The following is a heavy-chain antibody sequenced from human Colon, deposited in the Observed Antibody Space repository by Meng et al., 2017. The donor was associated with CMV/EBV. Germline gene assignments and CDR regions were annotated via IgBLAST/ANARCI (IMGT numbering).Heavy chain of an antibody. Sequence: GESLKISCAASGFTFSNYAMSWVRQAPGKGLEWVSSISANAGGTWDADSMKGRFTISRDNSRNTLYLQMNSLRAEDTAIYYCAKDLTWGAARPFSHFDSWGQGTLVTVSS. CDR3: AKDLTWGAARPFSHFDS. V-gene: IGHV3-23*01. J-gene: IGHJ4*02. CDR2: ISANAGGT. CDR1: GFTFSNYA. D-gene: IGHD6-6*01.